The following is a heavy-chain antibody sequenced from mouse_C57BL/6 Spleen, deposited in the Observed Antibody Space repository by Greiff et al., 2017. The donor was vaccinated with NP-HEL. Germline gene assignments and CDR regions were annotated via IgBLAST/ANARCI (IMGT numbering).Heavy chain of an antibody. J-gene: IGHJ2*01. CDR2: IWTGGGT. Sequence: VMLVESGPGLVAPSQSLSITCTVSGFSLTSYAISWVRQPPGKGLEWLGVIWTGGGTNYNSALKSRLSISKDNSKSQVFLKMNSLQTDDTARYYCARNSHITTVGYFDYWGQGTTLTVSS. CDR3: ARNSHITTVGYFDY. D-gene: IGHD1-1*01. CDR1: GFSLTSYA. V-gene: IGHV2-9-1*01.